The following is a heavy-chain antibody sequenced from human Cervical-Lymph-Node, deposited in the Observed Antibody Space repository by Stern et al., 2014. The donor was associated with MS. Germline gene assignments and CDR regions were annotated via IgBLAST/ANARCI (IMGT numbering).Heavy chain of an antibody. CDR2: INPRSGGT. Sequence: QVQLMQSGAEVKKPGASVKVSCKTSGYTFSGYYMHWVRQAPGQGLEWMAWINPRSGGTNSAQNFEVRVTLTTDTSISTAYMELTWLTSDDTAVYYCARARDSGNIDYWGQGTLVSVSS. V-gene: IGHV1-2*02. J-gene: IGHJ4*02. CDR1: GYTFSGYY. D-gene: IGHD6-19*01. CDR3: ARARDSGNIDY.